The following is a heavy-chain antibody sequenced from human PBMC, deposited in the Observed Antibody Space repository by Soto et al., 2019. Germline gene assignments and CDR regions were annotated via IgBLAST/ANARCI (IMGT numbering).Heavy chain of an antibody. D-gene: IGHD6-13*01. CDR2: IKQDGSEK. CDR3: AREGIAAASAGYFQH. Sequence: EVQLVESGGGLVQPGGSLRLSCAASGFTFSSYWMSWVRQAPGKGLEWVANIKQDGSEKYYVDSVKGRFTISRDNAKNSLYLQMNSLRAEDTAVYYCAREGIAAASAGYFQHWGQGTLVTVSS. V-gene: IGHV3-7*01. CDR1: GFTFSSYW. J-gene: IGHJ1*01.